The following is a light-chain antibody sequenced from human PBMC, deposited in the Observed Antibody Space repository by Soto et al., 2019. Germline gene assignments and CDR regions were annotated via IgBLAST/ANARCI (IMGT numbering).Light chain of an antibody. CDR1: QGIYNY. Sequence: DIQMTQSPSSLSASVGDRVTITCRASQGIYNYLAWYQQKPGKAPKLLIYAASTLEAGVPSRFSGSGSGTDFTLTISSLQPEDVATYYCHKYNSALLTFGQGTKVEIK. CDR3: HKYNSALLT. J-gene: IGKJ4*01. V-gene: IGKV1-27*01. CDR2: AAS.